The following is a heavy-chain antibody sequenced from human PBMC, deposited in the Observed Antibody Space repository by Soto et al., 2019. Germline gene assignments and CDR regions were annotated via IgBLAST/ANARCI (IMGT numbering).Heavy chain of an antibody. Sequence: GGSLRLSCAASGFTFSSYAMSWVRQAPGKGLEWVSAISGSGGSTYYADSVKGRFTISRDNSKNTLYLQMNSLRAEDTAVYYCARAHSSGFWTYYYMDVWGNGTTVTVSS. CDR3: ARAHSSGFWTYYYMDV. D-gene: IGHD6-19*01. J-gene: IGHJ6*03. CDR1: GFTFSSYA. CDR2: ISGSGGST. V-gene: IGHV3-23*01.